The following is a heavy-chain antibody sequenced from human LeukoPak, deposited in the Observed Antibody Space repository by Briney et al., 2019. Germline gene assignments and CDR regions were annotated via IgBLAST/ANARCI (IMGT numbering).Heavy chain of an antibody. V-gene: IGHV4-30-4*01. CDR2: IYYSGST. CDR1: GGSISSGGYY. D-gene: IGHD6-13*01. J-gene: IGHJ4*02. Sequence: SQTLPLTCTVSGGSISSGGYYWSWIRQPPGKGLEWIGYIYYSGSTYYNPSLKSRVTISVDTSKNQFSLKLSSVTAADTAVYYCARARAAAGTGEDYWGQGTLVTVSS. CDR3: ARARAAAGTGEDY.